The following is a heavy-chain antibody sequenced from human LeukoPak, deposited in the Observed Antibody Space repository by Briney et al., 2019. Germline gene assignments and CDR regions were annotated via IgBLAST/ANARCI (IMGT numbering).Heavy chain of an antibody. CDR2: IWYDGSNK. CDR3: ARDYHDYGDYGFGPFDY. CDR1: GFTFSSYG. Sequence: GRSLRLSCAASGFTFSSYGMHWVRQAPGKGLEWVAVIWYDGSNKYYADSVKGRFTISRDNSKNTLYLQMNSLRAEDTAVYYCARDYHDYGDYGFGPFDYWGQGTLVTVPS. J-gene: IGHJ4*02. D-gene: IGHD4-17*01. V-gene: IGHV3-33*01.